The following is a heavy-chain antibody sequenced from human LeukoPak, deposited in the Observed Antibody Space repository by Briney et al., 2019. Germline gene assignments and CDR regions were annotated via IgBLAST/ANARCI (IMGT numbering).Heavy chain of an antibody. V-gene: IGHV4-34*01. CDR1: GGSFSDYY. D-gene: IGHD3-10*01. CDR2: INHSGNT. J-gene: IGHJ1*01. Sequence: SETLSLTCAVYGGSFSDYYWSWIRQPPGKGLEWIGEINHSGNTIYNPSLKSRVTISGDTSKNQFSLKLSSVTAADTAVYYCASSPRGTEYFHHWGQGTLVTVSS. CDR3: ASSPRGTEYFHH.